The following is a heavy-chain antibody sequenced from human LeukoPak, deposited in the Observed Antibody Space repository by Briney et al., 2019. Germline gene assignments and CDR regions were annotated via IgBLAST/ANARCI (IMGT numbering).Heavy chain of an antibody. CDR2: ISWNSGTI. Sequence: SLTLSCAASGFTFDDYAMQWLRQAPGKGLEWVTGISWNSGTIGYADSVKGRFTISRDNAKNSLYLQMNSLRAEDTALYYCASQPAYSSGWYDYWGQGTLVTVSS. J-gene: IGHJ4*02. D-gene: IGHD6-19*01. CDR1: GFTFDDYA. V-gene: IGHV3-9*01. CDR3: ASQPAYSSGWYDY.